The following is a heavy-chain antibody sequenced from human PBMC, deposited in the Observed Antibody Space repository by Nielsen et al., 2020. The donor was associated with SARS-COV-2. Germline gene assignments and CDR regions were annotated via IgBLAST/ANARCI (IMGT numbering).Heavy chain of an antibody. Sequence: SETLSLTCIVSGGSISTGSHYWSWIRQPPGKGLEWIGEINRDGSTIYNPSLEGRVSISLDTSKYYFFLELTSVTAADTAVYYCARGSLSSTVTNNWFDPWGQGTLVTVTS. CDR3: ARGSLSSTVTNNWFDP. D-gene: IGHD4-17*01. V-gene: IGHV4-61*03. CDR2: INRDGST. CDR1: GGSISTGSHY. J-gene: IGHJ5*02.